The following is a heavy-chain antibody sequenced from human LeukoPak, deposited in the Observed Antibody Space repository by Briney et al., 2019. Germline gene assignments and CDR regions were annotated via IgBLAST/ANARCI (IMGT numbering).Heavy chain of an antibody. CDR1: GFTFDDYA. CDR2: ISWNSGCI. J-gene: IGHJ4*02. D-gene: IGHD3-16*02. CDR3: AKDGLRLGELSLPDY. V-gene: IGHV3-9*01. Sequence: GRSLRLSCAASGFTFDDYAMHWVRQAPGKGLEWVSGISWNSGCIGYADSVKGRFTISRDNAKNSLYLQMNSLRAEDTALYYCAKDGLRLGELSLPDYWGQGTLVTVSS.